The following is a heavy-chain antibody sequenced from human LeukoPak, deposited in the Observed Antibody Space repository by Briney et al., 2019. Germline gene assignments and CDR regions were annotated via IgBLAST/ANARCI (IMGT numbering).Heavy chain of an antibody. Sequence: SETLSLTCTVSGGTTSIYYWIWIRQIAGKGLEWIGRIHASGDTTYNPSLKSRVTMSLDTSKNQFSLKLRSVTAADTAVYYCAREGRGSHSGYWGQGTLVTVSS. D-gene: IGHD3-16*01. V-gene: IGHV4-4*07. CDR1: GGTTSIYY. J-gene: IGHJ4*02. CDR2: IHASGDT. CDR3: AREGRGSHSGY.